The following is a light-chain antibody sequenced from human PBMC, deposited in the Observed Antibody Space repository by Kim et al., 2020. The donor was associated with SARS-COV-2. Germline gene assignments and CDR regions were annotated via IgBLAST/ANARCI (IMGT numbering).Light chain of an antibody. CDR1: QSLLHSNAYNY. Sequence: EIVMTQSPLSLPVTPGEPASISCRSSQSLLHSNAYNYLDWYLQKPGQSPQLLIYLGSNRAPGVPDRFSGSGSGTDFTLKISRVEAEDVGVYYCLQTLQTPPTFGQGTKVDIK. CDR2: LGS. CDR3: LQTLQTPPT. J-gene: IGKJ1*01. V-gene: IGKV2-28*01.